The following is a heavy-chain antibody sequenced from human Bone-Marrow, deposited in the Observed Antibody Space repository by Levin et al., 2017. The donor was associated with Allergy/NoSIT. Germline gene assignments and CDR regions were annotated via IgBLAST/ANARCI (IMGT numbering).Heavy chain of an antibody. CDR1: GFTFGDYA. CDR3: TRGAEAYQTAYETDY. CDR2: IRSKVYGGTT. Sequence: PGGSLRLSCTASGFTFGDYAMSWFRQVPGKGLEWVGFIRSKVYGGTTEYAASVKGRFTLSRDDSKNIAYLQVNSLRTEDTAVYYCTRGAEAYQTAYETDYWGQGTLVTVSS. D-gene: IGHD2-21*02. V-gene: IGHV3-49*03. J-gene: IGHJ4*02.